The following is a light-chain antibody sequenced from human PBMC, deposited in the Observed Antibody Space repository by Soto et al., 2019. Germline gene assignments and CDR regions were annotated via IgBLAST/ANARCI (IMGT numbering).Light chain of an antibody. CDR2: EVS. CDR1: SSDVGGYNY. CDR3: SSYTSSSTLV. V-gene: IGLV2-14*01. J-gene: IGLJ3*02. Sequence: QSALTQPASVSGSPGQSITISCTGTSSDVGGYNYVSWYQQYPGKAPKLMIYEVSHRPSGVSNHFSGSKSGNTASLTISGLQAEDEADYYCSSYTSSSTLVFGGGTKLTVL.